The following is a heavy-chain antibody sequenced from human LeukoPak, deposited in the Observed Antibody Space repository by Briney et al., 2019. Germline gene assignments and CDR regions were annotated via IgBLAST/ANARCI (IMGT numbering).Heavy chain of an antibody. J-gene: IGHJ4*02. Sequence: GGSLRLSCAASGFIFSDYYMTWIRQAPGKGLEWISYISTLGHTIYYADSVKGRFTISRDNAKNSLYLQMNNLRADDTAVYYCAYSGRFGELFDRGQGTLVTVSS. V-gene: IGHV3-11*01. CDR3: AYSGRFGELFD. D-gene: IGHD3-10*01. CDR2: ISTLGHTI. CDR1: GFIFSDYY.